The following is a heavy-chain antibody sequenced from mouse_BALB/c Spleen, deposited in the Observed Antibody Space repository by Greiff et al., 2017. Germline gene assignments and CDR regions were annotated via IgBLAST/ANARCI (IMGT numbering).Heavy chain of an antibody. V-gene: IGHV7-3*02. Sequence: EVQLVESGGGLVQPGGSLRLSCATSGFTFTDYYMSWVRQPPGKALEWLGFIRNKANGYTTEYSASVKGRFTISRDNSQSILYLQMNTLRAEDSATYYCARDRGYWGQGTSVTVSS. CDR3: ARDRGY. CDR2: IRNKANGYTT. CDR1: GFTFTDYY. J-gene: IGHJ4*01.